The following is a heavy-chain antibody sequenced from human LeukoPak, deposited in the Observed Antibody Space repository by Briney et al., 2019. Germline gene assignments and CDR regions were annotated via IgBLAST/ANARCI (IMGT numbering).Heavy chain of an antibody. CDR2: ISSSNSYI. D-gene: IGHD2-21*02. Sequence: PGGSLRLSCAASGFTFSSYSMNWVRQAPGKGLEWVSSISSSNSYIYYADSVKGRFTISRDNAKNPLYLQMNSLRAEDTAVYYCARVRKGVVTFWGQGTLVTVSS. CDR3: ARVRKGVVTF. J-gene: IGHJ4*02. CDR1: GFTFSSYS. V-gene: IGHV3-21*01.